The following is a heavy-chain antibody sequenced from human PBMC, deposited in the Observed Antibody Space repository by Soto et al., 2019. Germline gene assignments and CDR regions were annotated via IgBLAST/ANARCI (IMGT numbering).Heavy chain of an antibody. Sequence: PGGSLRLSCAASGFTFSSYAMHWVRQAPGKGLEWVAVISYDGSNKYYADSVKGRFTISRDNSKNTLYLQMNSLRAEDTAVYYCAREGFWVSYRDGYNYGFDYWGQGTLVTVSS. CDR2: ISYDGSNK. V-gene: IGHV3-30-3*01. J-gene: IGHJ4*02. CDR1: GFTFSSYA. CDR3: AREGFWVSYRDGYNYGFDY. D-gene: IGHD5-12*01.